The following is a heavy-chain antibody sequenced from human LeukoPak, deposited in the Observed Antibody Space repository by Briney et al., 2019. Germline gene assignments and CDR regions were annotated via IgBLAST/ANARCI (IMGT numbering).Heavy chain of an antibody. Sequence: ASVKVSCKASGYTFTVYYMHWVRQAPGQGLEWMGCINPNSGGTNYAQKFQGRVTMTRDTSISTAYMELSRLRSDDTAVYYWARDDHSPYYYDSSGRNWFDPWGQGTLVTVSS. D-gene: IGHD3-22*01. CDR1: GYTFTVYY. V-gene: IGHV1-2*02. J-gene: IGHJ5*02. CDR2: INPNSGGT. CDR3: ARDDHSPYYYDSSGRNWFDP.